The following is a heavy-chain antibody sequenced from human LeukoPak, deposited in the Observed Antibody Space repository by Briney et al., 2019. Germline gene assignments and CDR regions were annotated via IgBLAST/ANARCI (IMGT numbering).Heavy chain of an antibody. D-gene: IGHD3-10*01. J-gene: IGHJ4*02. Sequence: GRSLRLSCAASGFTFSSYAMHWVRQAPGKGLEWVAVISYDGSNKYYADSVKGRFTISRDNSKNTLYLQRNSLRAEDTAVYYCARARGPLWFGELFDYWAREPWSPSPQ. CDR3: ARARGPLWFGELFDY. CDR2: ISYDGSNK. V-gene: IGHV3-30*04. CDR1: GFTFSSYA.